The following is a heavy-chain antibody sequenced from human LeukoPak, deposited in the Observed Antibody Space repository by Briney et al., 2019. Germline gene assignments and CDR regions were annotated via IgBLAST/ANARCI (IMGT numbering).Heavy chain of an antibody. CDR2: IRSKANSYAT. Sequence: PGGSLKLSCAASGFTFSGSAMHWVRQASGKGLEWVGRIRSKANSYATAYAASVKGRFTISRDDSKNTAYLQMNSLKTEDTAVYYCARDYDKYYYDSSGDTGIDYWGQGTLVTVSS. D-gene: IGHD3-22*01. J-gene: IGHJ4*02. CDR3: ARDYDKYYYDSSGDTGIDY. V-gene: IGHV3-73*01. CDR1: GFTFSGSA.